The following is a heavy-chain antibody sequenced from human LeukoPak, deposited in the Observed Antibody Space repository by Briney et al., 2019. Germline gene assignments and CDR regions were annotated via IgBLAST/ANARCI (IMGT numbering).Heavy chain of an antibody. D-gene: IGHD1-26*01. CDR3: AKDRRSLVGPTNFDY. J-gene: IGHJ4*02. CDR2: IGGSTDRT. CDR1: GFSFDNYA. Sequence: GGSLRLSCAASGFSFDNYAMSWVRQAPGKGLEWVSAIGGSTDRTYYADSVKGRFTVSRDNSKNTLYLQMTSLRAEDTAIYYCAKDRRSLVGPTNFDYWGQGTPVTVSS. V-gene: IGHV3-23*01.